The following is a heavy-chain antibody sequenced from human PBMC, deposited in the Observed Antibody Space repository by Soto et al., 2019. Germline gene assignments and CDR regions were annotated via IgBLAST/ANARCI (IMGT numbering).Heavy chain of an antibody. CDR2: INGYNGNT. CDR1: GYTFSTYG. CDR3: ARMGDVTYYYNGIDV. V-gene: IGHV1-18*01. D-gene: IGHD3-16*01. Sequence: QVQLVQSGAEVKKPGASVKVSCKASGYTFSTYGISWVRQAPGQGLDWMGWINGYNGNTNYAPKLQGRITMTTDTSTTTAYMELRSLRSDDTAVYYCARMGDVTYYYNGIDVWGQGTTVTVS. J-gene: IGHJ6*02.